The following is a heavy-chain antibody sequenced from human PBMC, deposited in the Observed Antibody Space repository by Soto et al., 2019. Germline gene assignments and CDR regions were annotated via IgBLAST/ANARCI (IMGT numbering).Heavy chain of an antibody. Sequence: LSLTCTVSGGSISSYYWSWIRQPPGKGLEWIGYIYYSGSTNYNPSLKSRVTISVDTSKNQFSLKLSSVTAADTAVYYCARGAAGHFDYWGQGTLVTVSS. J-gene: IGHJ4*02. CDR3: ARGAAGHFDY. CDR1: GGSISSYY. V-gene: IGHV4-59*01. CDR2: IYYSGST. D-gene: IGHD6-13*01.